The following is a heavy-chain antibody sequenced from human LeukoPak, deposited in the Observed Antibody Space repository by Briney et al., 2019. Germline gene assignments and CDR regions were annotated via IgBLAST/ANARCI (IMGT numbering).Heavy chain of an antibody. D-gene: IGHD2-2*01. CDR1: GFTFSNYG. CDR2: IWYDASNK. Sequence: GGSLRLSCAASGFTFSNYGMHWVRQAPGKGLEWVAVIWYDASNKYYVDSVKGRFTISRDNSKNTVYLQMNSLRAEDTAVYYCAKDLRGSSTGWPTFDYWGQGTLVTVSS. V-gene: IGHV3-33*06. J-gene: IGHJ4*02. CDR3: AKDLRGSSTGWPTFDY.